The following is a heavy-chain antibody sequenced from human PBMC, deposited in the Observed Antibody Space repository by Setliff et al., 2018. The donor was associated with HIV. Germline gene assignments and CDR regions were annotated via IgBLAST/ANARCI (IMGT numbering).Heavy chain of an antibody. J-gene: IGHJ4*02. CDR3: ARALLDYFLDY. D-gene: IGHD3-10*01. CDR1: GYTFTNYY. CDR2: IDPSGGTR. Sequence: ASVKVSCKASGYTFTNYYMHWVRQAPGQGLEWMGIIDPSGGTRSYALKFQGRVTMARDTSTSTVYMELSSLRSEDTAVYYCARALLDYFLDYWGQGTLVTVSS. V-gene: IGHV1-46*01.